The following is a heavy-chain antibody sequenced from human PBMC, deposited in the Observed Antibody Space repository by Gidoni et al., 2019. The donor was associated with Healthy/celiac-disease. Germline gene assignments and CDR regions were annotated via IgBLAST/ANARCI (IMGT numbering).Heavy chain of an antibody. J-gene: IGHJ6*02. V-gene: IGHV1-18*01. D-gene: IGHD2-15*01. CDR1: DTTFTSYG. Sequence: VQRFQPGGEGDEHGESVKVCGRASDTTFTSYGIRWVRQDPGQGLEWMGWISAYNGNTNYAQKLQGRVTMTTDPSTSTAYMELRGVCSDDPAVYYCARDREKCVAAHYYDSGMDVWGQGTTVTVSS. CDR3: ARDREKCVAAHYYDSGMDV. CDR2: ISAYNGNT.